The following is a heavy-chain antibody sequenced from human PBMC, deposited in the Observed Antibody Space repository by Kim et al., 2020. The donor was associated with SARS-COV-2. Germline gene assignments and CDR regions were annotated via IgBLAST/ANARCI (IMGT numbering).Heavy chain of an antibody. J-gene: IGHJ6*02. CDR3: AREGVAVTTNYYYYYGMDV. V-gene: IGHV1-18*01. CDR2: ISAYNGNT. Sequence: ASVKVSCKASGYTFTSYGISWVRQAPGQGLEWMGWISAYNGNTNYAQKLQGRVTMTTDTSTSTAYMELRSLRSDDTAVYYCAREGVAVTTNYYYYYGMDVWGQGTTVTVSS. CDR1: GYTFTSYG. D-gene: IGHD4-17*01.